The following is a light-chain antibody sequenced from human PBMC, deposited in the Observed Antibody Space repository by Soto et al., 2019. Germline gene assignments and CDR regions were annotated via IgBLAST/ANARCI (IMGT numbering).Light chain of an antibody. V-gene: IGKV3-11*01. J-gene: IGKJ3*01. CDR3: QQRSNSPPWT. Sequence: EIVLTQSPATVSVSPGESATLSCRASQSVRNYLAWYQQKPGQAPRLLIFDGSNRATGIPSRFSGSGSGTYFTLTISSLEPEDFAVYYCQQRSNSPPWTFGPGTRVDL. CDR2: DGS. CDR1: QSVRNY.